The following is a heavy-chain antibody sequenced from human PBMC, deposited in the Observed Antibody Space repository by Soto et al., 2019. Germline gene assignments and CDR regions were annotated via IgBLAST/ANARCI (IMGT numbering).Heavy chain of an antibody. V-gene: IGHV3-23*01. J-gene: IGHJ4*02. CDR2: ISGLGGSI. D-gene: IGHD1-26*01. CDR3: SKSNGDTWERYFFDF. Sequence: EVQLLESGGGLVQPGGSLRLSCAASGFTFISFSLSWVRQAPGKGLEWVSVISGLGGSIYYADSVKGRFTISRDNSKNTLYLQMNSLRAEDTAVYYCSKSNGDTWERYFFDFWGQGTLVTVSS. CDR1: GFTFISFS.